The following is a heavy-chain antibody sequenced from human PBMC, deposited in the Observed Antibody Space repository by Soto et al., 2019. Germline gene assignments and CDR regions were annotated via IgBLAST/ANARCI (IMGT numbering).Heavy chain of an antibody. CDR3: ARAPHYYDSSGYYMAHFDY. D-gene: IGHD3-22*01. Sequence: SETLSLTCTVSGGSISSGDYYWSWIRQPPGKGLEWIGYIYYSGSTYYNPSLKSRVTISVDTSKNQFSLKLSSVTAADTAVYYCARAPHYYDSSGYYMAHFDYWGQGTLVTVSS. CDR2: IYYSGST. J-gene: IGHJ4*02. CDR1: GGSISSGDYY. V-gene: IGHV4-30-4*01.